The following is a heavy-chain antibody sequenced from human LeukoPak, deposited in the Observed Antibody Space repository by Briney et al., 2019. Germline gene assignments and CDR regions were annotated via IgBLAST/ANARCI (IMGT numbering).Heavy chain of an antibody. Sequence: SETLSLTCTVSGGSISSTTNYWSWIRQPPGRGLEWIGNIYYTGSTYYNASLRSRVIISVDTSKNQFSLKLSSLTAADTAMYYCARRSWFGELLAFDSWGQGTLGTVSS. CDR2: IYYTGST. J-gene: IGHJ4*02. V-gene: IGHV4-39*01. CDR3: ARRSWFGELLAFDS. D-gene: IGHD3-10*01. CDR1: GGSISSTTNY.